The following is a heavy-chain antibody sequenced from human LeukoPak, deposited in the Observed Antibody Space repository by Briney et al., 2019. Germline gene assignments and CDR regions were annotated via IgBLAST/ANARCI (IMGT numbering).Heavy chain of an antibody. CDR2: IKQDGSEK. J-gene: IGHJ4*02. CDR1: GFTFSSYW. D-gene: IGHD4-17*01. Sequence: GGSLGLSXAASGFTFSSYWMSWVRQAPGKGLEWVANIKQDGSEKYYVDSVKGRFTISRDNAKNSLYLQMNSLRAEDTAVYYCARVGGDDYFDYWGQGTLVTVSS. CDR3: ARVGGDDYFDY. V-gene: IGHV3-7*01.